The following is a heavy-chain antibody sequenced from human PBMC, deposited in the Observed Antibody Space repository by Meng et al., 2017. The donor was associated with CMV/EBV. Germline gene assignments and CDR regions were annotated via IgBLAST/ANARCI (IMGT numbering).Heavy chain of an antibody. CDR2: IFSNDEK. CDR1: GFSLSNARMG. D-gene: IGHD1-7*01. CDR3: ARVWNYGTGYYYGMDV. V-gene: IGHV2-26*01. J-gene: IGHJ6*02. Sequence: SGPTLVKPTETLTLTCTVSGFSLSNARMGVSWIRQPPGKALEWLAHIFSNDEKSCSTSLKSRLTISKDTSKSQVVLTMTNMDPVDTATYYCARVWNYGTGYYYGMDVWGQGTTVTVSS.